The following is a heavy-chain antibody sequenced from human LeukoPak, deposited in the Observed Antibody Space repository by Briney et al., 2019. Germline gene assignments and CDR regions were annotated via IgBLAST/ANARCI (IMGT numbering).Heavy chain of an antibody. CDR2: FDPEDGET. CDR1: GYTLTELS. Sequence: ASVKVSCKVSGYTLTELSMHWVRQAPGKGHEWMGGFDPEDGETIYAQKFQGRVTMTEDTSTDTAYMELSSLRSEDTAVYYCATDHSYLYYFDYWGQGTLVTVSS. D-gene: IGHD3-16*02. V-gene: IGHV1-24*01. J-gene: IGHJ4*02. CDR3: ATDHSYLYYFDY.